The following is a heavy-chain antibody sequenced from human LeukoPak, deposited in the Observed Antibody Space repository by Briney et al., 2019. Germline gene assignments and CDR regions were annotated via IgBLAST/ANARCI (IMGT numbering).Heavy chain of an antibody. CDR3: AKRKVVGNGGYYHTSPFQH. CDR1: GFTFSSYA. V-gene: IGHV3-23*01. Sequence: PGGSLRLSCAASGFTFSSYAMSWVRQAPGKGLEWVSAISGSGGSTYYADSVKGRFTISRDNSKNTLYLQTNSLRAEDTAVYYCAKRKVVGNGGYYHTSPFQHWGQGTLVTVSS. J-gene: IGHJ1*01. CDR2: ISGSGGST. D-gene: IGHD3-22*01.